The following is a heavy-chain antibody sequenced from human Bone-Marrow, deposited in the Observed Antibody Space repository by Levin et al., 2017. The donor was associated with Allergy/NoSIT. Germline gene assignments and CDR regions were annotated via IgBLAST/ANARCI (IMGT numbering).Heavy chain of an antibody. D-gene: IGHD2-15*01. Sequence: SETLSLTCTVSGGSISSGGYYWSWIRQHPGKGLEWIGYIYYSGSTYYNPSLKSRVTISVDTSKNQFSLKLSSVTAADTAVYYCARELGYCSGGSCYAGEEFDYWGQGTLVTVSS. V-gene: IGHV4-31*03. J-gene: IGHJ4*02. CDR1: GGSISSGGYY. CDR2: IYYSGST. CDR3: ARELGYCSGGSCYAGEEFDY.